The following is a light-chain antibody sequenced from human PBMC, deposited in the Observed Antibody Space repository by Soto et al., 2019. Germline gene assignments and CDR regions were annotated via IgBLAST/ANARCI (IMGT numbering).Light chain of an antibody. Sequence: DIPMTQSPSTLSASVGDRVTITCRASQSISSWFAWYQQKPGKAPKLLIYAASSLESGVPSRFSGSGSGTEFTLTSSSQQHDYLANYYRQHYNSYLTFGHGTKVEIK. CDR2: AAS. CDR3: QHYNSYLT. J-gene: IGKJ1*01. CDR1: QSISSW. V-gene: IGKV1-5*01.